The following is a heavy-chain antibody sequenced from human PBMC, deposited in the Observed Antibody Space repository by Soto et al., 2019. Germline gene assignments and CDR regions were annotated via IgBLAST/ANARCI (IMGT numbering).Heavy chain of an antibody. CDR1: GGSFSGYY. CDR2: INHSGST. CDR3: ARAPLYPSSAGVVAATGKAFDI. J-gene: IGHJ3*02. D-gene: IGHD2-15*01. V-gene: IGHV4-34*01. Sequence: QVQLQQWGAGLLKPSETLSLTCAVYGGSFSGYYWSWIRQPPGKGLEWIGEINHSGSTNYNPSLKSRVTISVDTSKNQFSLKLSSVTAADTAVYYCARAPLYPSSAGVVAATGKAFDIWGQGTMVTVSS.